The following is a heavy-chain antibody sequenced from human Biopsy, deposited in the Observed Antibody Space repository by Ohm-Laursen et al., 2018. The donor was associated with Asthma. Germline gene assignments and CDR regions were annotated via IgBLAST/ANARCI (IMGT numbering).Heavy chain of an antibody. CDR2: ISWNSGHI. D-gene: IGHD4-17*01. CDR1: GFSLDDYA. CDR3: ARDFGAGDSDGDDLTLTHYYGMDV. J-gene: IGHJ6*02. Sequence: SLRLSCAASGFSLDDYAMYWVRQAPGKGLEWVSVISWNSGHIAYADSVKGRFTISRDTAKSSLYLQMNNLRVEDTAFYYCARDFGAGDSDGDDLTLTHYYGMDVWGQGTTVTVSS. V-gene: IGHV3-9*01.